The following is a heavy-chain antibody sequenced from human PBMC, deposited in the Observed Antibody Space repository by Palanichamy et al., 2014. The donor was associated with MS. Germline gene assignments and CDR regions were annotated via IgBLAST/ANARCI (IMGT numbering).Heavy chain of an antibody. J-gene: IGHJ4*02. V-gene: IGHV4-39*01. CDR2: FSYTGNT. CDR3: ARHPSRSWEVDS. Sequence: QLQLQESGPGLVKPSETLSLTCTVSGGSFSDNIYYWGWIRQPPGNGLEWIGSFSYTGNTYYSPALKSRVNIYVGTSKKFFSLKLSSVTAADTAVYYCARHPSRSWEVDSWGQGTRVTVSS. D-gene: IGHD1-26*01. CDR1: GGSFSDNIYY.